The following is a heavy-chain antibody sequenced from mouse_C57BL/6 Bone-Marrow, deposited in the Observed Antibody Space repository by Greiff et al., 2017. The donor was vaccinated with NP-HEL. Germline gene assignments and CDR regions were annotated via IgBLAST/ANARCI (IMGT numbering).Heavy chain of an antibody. CDR1: GYTFTSYW. J-gene: IGHJ4*01. D-gene: IGHD1-1*01. CDR3: ARTVVAHYYALDY. CDR2: IYPGSGST. V-gene: IGHV1-55*01. Sequence: QVQLQQPGAELVKPGASVKMSCKASGYTFTSYWITWVKQRPGQGLEWIGDIYPGSGSTNYNEKFKSKATLTVDTSSSTDYMQLSSLTSEDSAVYYCARTVVAHYYALDYWGQGTSVTVSS.